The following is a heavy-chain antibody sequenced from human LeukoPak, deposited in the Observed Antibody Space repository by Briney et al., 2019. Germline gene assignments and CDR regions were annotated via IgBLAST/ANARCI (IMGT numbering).Heavy chain of an antibody. V-gene: IGHV3-30*02. D-gene: IGHD2-2*01. CDR3: ARALDTSSSRYQPFEY. Sequence: HPGGSLRLSCAASGFTFSSYGMHWVRQAPGKGLEWVAFIRYDGSNKYYADSVKGRFTISRDNAKNSPFLQMNSLRAEDTAVYYCARALDTSSSRYQPFEYWGQGTLVTVSS. CDR1: GFTFSSYG. J-gene: IGHJ4*02. CDR2: IRYDGSNK.